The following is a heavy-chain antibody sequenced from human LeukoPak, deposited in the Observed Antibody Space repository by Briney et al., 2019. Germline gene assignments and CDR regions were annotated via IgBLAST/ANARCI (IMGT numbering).Heavy chain of an antibody. CDR3: ARWAMATLDY. CDR1: GFTFSSYA. J-gene: IGHJ4*02. CDR2: ISYDGSNK. V-gene: IGHV3-30-3*01. Sequence: GGSLRLSCAASGFTFSSYAMHWVRQAPGKGLEWVAVISYDGSNKYYADSVKGRFTISRDNSKNTLYLQMNSLRAEDTAVYYCARWAMATLDYWGQGTLVTVSS. D-gene: IGHD5-18*01.